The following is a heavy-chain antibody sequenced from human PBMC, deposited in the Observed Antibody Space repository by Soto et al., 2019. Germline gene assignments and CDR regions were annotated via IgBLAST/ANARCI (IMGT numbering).Heavy chain of an antibody. CDR2: IYYSGST. V-gene: IGHV4-59*12. D-gene: IGHD4-17*01. J-gene: IGHJ5*02. Sequence: PSETLSLTCTVSGGSISSYYWSWIRQPPGKGLEWIGYIYYSGSTNYNPSLKSRVTISVDTSKNQFSLKVSSVTAADTAVYYCARETYGGYVGYFDPWGQGTLVTVSS. CDR3: ARETYGGYVGYFDP. CDR1: GGSISSYY.